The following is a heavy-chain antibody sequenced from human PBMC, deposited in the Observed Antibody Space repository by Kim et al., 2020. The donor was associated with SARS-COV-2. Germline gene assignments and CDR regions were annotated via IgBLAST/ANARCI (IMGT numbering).Heavy chain of an antibody. D-gene: IGHD6-25*01. V-gene: IGHV4-39*01. CDR3: ARHEGRKAASGNWFDP. J-gene: IGHJ5*02. CDR2: LYYSGNT. CDR1: GGSISTSSYY. Sequence: SETLSLTCTVSGGSISTSSYYWGWIRQPPGKGLEWIGSLYYSGNTYYNPSLKTRVTISVDPSKNQFSLKLTSVTAADTAMYYCARHEGRKAASGNWFDPWGQGTLVTVSS.